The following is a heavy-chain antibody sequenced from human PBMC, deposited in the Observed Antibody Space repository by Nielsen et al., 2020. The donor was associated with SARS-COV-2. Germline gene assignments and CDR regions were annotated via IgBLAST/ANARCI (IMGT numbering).Heavy chain of an antibody. CDR2: INSDGSST. V-gene: IGHV3-74*01. CDR3: ARAVAVPYYYYYYMDV. Sequence: GESLKISCAASGFTFSSYWMHLVRQAPGKGLVWVSRINSDGSSTSYADSVKGRFTISRDNAKNTLYLQMNSLRAEDTAVYYCARAVAVPYYYYYYMDVWGKGTTVTVSS. D-gene: IGHD2-15*01. J-gene: IGHJ6*03. CDR1: GFTFSSYW.